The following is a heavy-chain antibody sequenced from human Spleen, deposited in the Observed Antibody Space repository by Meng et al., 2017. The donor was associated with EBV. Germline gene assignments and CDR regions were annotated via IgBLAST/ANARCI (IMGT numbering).Heavy chain of an antibody. CDR2: INHSGST. V-gene: IGHV4-34*01. D-gene: IGHD6-6*01. Sequence: VQLHKWGAGLLKPSEPLSPTCTVYGGSFSGYFWSYIRQSPGKGLEWIGEINHSGSTSYNPSLQSRVTMSVDSSKNQFSLKLTSVTAADTAVYYCARGRMAARSPCFDPWGQGTLVTVSS. J-gene: IGHJ5*02. CDR3: ARGRMAARSPCFDP. CDR1: GGSFSGYF.